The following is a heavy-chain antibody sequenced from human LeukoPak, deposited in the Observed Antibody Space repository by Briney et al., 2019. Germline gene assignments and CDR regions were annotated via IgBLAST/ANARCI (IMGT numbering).Heavy chain of an antibody. J-gene: IGHJ3*02. CDR2: IYYSGST. D-gene: IGHD6-19*01. CDR3: ARRGDSSGWTGAFDI. CDR1: GGSISSYY. V-gene: IGHV4-59*12. Sequence: SETLSLTCTVSGGSISSYYWSWIRQPPGKGLEWIGYIYYSGSTNYNPSLKSRVTISVDTSKNQFSLKLSSVTAADTAVYYCARRGDSSGWTGAFDIWGQGTMVTVSS.